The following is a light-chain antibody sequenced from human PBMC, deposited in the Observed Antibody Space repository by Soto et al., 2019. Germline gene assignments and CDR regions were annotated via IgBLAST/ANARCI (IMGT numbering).Light chain of an antibody. J-gene: IGKJ5*01. Sequence: ITCRAVQGISNFLAWYQQKAGKVPKILIYTASTLQSGVPSRFSVSGSGTDHQLTIGCLLREAAATHYRPACHADSPTCARGTRLEIK. CDR2: TAS. CDR3: PACHADSPT. V-gene: IGKV1-27*01. CDR1: QGISNF.